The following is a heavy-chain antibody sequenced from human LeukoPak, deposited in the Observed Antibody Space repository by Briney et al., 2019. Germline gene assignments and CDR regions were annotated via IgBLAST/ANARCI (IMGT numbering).Heavy chain of an antibody. D-gene: IGHD3-22*01. V-gene: IGHV3-33*06. CDR2: IWHDGNNK. Sequence: PGGSLRLSCAASGFTFSTNGIHWVRQAPGKGLEWVALIWHDGNNKYYADPVKGRFTISRDNSKSTLYLQMNSLRAEDTAVYYCAKGTIVVTWYFDLWGRGTLVTVSS. CDR1: GFTFSTNG. J-gene: IGHJ2*01. CDR3: AKGTIVVTWYFDL.